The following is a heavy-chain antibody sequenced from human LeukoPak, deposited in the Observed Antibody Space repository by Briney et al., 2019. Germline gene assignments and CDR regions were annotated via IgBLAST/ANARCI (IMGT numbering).Heavy chain of an antibody. D-gene: IGHD3-10*01. V-gene: IGHV3-30-3*01. CDR1: GFTFSSYA. CDR2: ISYDGSNK. Sequence: GGSLRLSCAASGFTFSSYAMHWVRQAPGKGLEWAAVISYDGSNKYYADSVKGRFTISRDNSKNTLYLQMNSLRAEDTAVYYCARDGSHYYGSGSYFHYWGQGTLVTVSS. CDR3: ARDGSHYYGSGSYFHY. J-gene: IGHJ4*02.